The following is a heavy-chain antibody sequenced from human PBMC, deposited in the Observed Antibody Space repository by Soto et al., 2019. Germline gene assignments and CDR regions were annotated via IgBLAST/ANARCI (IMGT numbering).Heavy chain of an antibody. D-gene: IGHD2-2*01. Sequence: EFVKISGKGSGYSFTSYWISWVRQMPGKGLEWMGRIDPSDSYTNYSPSFQGHVTISADKSISTAYLQWSSLKASDTAMYYCARVPSYGMDVWGQGTTVTVSS. V-gene: IGHV5-10-1*01. CDR1: GYSFTSYW. CDR3: ARVPSYGMDV. J-gene: IGHJ6*02. CDR2: IDPSDSYT.